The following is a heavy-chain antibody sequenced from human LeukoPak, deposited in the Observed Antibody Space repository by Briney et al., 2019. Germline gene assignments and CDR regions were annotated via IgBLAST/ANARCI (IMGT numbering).Heavy chain of an antibody. Sequence: GGSLRLSCVASGFTFSTYSMNWVRQAPGKGLEWVSYITSSSSAKYYADSVKGRFTISRDNAENSLYLQMYSLRAEDTAVYYCTRDQEGSDYWGQGTLVTVSS. V-gene: IGHV3-48*01. CDR2: ITSSSSAK. CDR3: TRDQEGSDY. CDR1: GFTFSTYS. J-gene: IGHJ4*02.